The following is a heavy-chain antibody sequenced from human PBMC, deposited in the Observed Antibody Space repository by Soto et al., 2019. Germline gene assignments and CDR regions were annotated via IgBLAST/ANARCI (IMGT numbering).Heavy chain of an antibody. CDR3: ARDPSVVPAATPAYARGVLPNY. Sequence: GGSLRLSCAASGFTFSSYWMSWVRQAPGKGLEWVANIKQDGSEKYYVDSVKGRFTISRDNAKNSLYLQMNSLRAEDTAVYYCARDPSVVPAATPAYARGVLPNYWGQGTLVTVSS. D-gene: IGHD2-2*01. V-gene: IGHV3-7*01. CDR1: GFTFSSYW. J-gene: IGHJ4*02. CDR2: IKQDGSEK.